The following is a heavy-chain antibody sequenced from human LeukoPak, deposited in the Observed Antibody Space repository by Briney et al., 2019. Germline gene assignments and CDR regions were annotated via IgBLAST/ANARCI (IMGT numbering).Heavy chain of an antibody. CDR3: ARDPYVSNFDY. V-gene: IGHV3-7*03. CDR1: GFTFSSYW. D-gene: IGHD3-10*02. J-gene: IGHJ4*02. CDR2: INQDGSGK. Sequence: GGSLRLSCAASGFTFSSYWMSWVRQAPGKGLEWVANINQDGSGKYYVDSVKGRFTISRDNAQNSLYLHMHSLRVEDTAVYYCARDPYVSNFDYWGQGTLVTVSS.